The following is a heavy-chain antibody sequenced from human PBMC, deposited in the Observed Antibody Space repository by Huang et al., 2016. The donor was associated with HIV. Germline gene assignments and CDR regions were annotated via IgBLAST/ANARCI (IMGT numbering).Heavy chain of an antibody. D-gene: IGHD3-22*01. Sequence: EVQLLESGGGLAQPGGSLRLSCTASGFTFGSYALNWVRQAPGKGLEWVSGTTGSGGSTYYANSVKGRCTISRDNSKNTLYLQMNSLRAEDTALYYCAKHLGGRRGFTFIVLFGAFDMWGQGTMVTVSS. CDR2: TTGSGGST. V-gene: IGHV3-23*01. CDR1: GFTFGSYA. CDR3: AKHLGGRRGFTFIVLFGAFDM. J-gene: IGHJ3*02.